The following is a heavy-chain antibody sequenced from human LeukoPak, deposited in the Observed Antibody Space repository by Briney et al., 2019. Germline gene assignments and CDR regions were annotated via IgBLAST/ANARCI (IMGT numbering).Heavy chain of an antibody. CDR1: GGSISSSNW. V-gene: IGHV4-4*02. CDR2: IYHSGST. Sequence: KPSGTLSLTCAVTGGSISSSNWWSRVRQPPGKGLEWIGEIYHSGSTNYNPSLKSRVTISVDKSNNQFSLKLSSVTAADTAVYYCARTWYSSRVVDYWGQGTLVTVSS. CDR3: ARTWYSSRVVDY. D-gene: IGHD6-13*01. J-gene: IGHJ4*02.